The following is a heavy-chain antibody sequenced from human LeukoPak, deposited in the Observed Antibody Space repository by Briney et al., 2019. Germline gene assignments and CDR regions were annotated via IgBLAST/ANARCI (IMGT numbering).Heavy chain of an antibody. D-gene: IGHD4-17*01. Sequence: PSQTLSLTCTVSGGSISSYYWSWIRQPPGKGLEWIGYIYYSGSTNYNPSLKSRVTISVDTSKNQFSLKLSSVTAADTAVYYCARGDYYPNWFDPWGQGTLVTVSS. CDR1: GGSISSYY. V-gene: IGHV4-59*01. CDR2: IYYSGST. CDR3: ARGDYYPNWFDP. J-gene: IGHJ5*02.